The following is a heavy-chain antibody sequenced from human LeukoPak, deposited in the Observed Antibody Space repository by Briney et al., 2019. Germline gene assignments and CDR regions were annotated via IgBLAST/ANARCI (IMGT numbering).Heavy chain of an antibody. CDR2: IYYSGST. J-gene: IGHJ4*02. V-gene: IGHV4-59*01. D-gene: IGHD6-13*01. CDR3: ARSQYSSSWRTGFDY. CDR1: GGSISSYY. Sequence: PSETLSLTCTVSGGSISSYYWSWLRQPPGKGLEWIGYIYYSGSTNYNPSLKSRVTISVDTSKNQFSLKLSSVTAADTAVYYCARSQYSSSWRTGFDYWGQGTLVTVSS.